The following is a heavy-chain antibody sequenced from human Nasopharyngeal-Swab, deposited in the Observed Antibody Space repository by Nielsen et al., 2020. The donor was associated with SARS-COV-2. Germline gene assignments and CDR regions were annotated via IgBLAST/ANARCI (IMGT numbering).Heavy chain of an antibody. D-gene: IGHD3-22*01. J-gene: IGHJ4*02. CDR2: IKSKTDGGTT. Sequence: GGSLRLSCAASGFTFSNAWMSWVRQAPGKGLEWVGRIKSKTDGGTTDYAAPVKGRFTISRDDSKNTLYLQMNSLKTEDTAVYYCTTEEFGAYYYDSSGYAFMDYWGQGTLVTVSS. V-gene: IGHV3-15*01. CDR3: TTEEFGAYYYDSSGYAFMDY. CDR1: GFTFSNAW.